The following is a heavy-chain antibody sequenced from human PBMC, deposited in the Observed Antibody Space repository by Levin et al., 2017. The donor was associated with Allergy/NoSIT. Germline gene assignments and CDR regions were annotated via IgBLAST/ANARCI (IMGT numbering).Heavy chain of an antibody. Sequence: ASVKVSCKASGYTFTGYHMHWVRQAPGQGLEWMGWINPNSGGTNYAQKFQGRVTMTRDTSISTAYMELSRLRSDDTAVYYCARGHAGTGTTISPPGYWGQGTLVTVSS. CDR3: ARGHAGTGTTISPPGY. J-gene: IGHJ4*02. CDR1: GYTFTGYH. D-gene: IGHD1-7*01. V-gene: IGHV1-2*02. CDR2: INPNSGGT.